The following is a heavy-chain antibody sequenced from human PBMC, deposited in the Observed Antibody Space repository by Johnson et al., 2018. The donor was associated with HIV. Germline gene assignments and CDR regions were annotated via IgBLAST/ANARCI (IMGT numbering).Heavy chain of an antibody. Sequence: QMQLVESGGGVVQPGRSLRLSCAASGFTFSTYAMHWVRQAPGKGLEWVAVISYDGNNTYNADSVKGRFTISRDNPRNTLYLQMNSLRAEDTAVYYCAREDPYDYSTGPDVFDIWGQGTMVTVS. CDR2: ISYDGNNT. V-gene: IGHV3-30-3*01. CDR1: GFTFSTYA. D-gene: IGHD2-8*02. J-gene: IGHJ3*02. CDR3: AREDPYDYSTGPDVFDI.